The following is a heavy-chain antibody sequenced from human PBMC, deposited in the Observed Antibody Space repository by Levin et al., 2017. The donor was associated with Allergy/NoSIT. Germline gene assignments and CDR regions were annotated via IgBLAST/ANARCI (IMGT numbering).Heavy chain of an antibody. CDR1: GFTFHHYT. J-gene: IGHJ4*02. CDR3: ARGNSGWAEYYFDY. D-gene: IGHD5-12*01. Sequence: GGSLRLSCAASGFTFHHYTMHWVRQAPGRGLEWVSLISWDGLVTYYGDSVKGRFTISRDNRKSSLFLQMDSLTTEDTALYYCARGNSGWAEYYFDYWGQGTRVTVSS. V-gene: IGHV3-43*01. CDR2: ISWDGLVT.